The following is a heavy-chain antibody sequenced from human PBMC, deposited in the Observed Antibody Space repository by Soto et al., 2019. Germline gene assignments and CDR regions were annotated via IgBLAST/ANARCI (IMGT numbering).Heavy chain of an antibody. CDR2: ISYDGSNK. V-gene: IGHV3-30-3*01. CDR1: GFTFRSYA. D-gene: IGHD1-26*01. CDR3: ASIVLVGATVDY. J-gene: IGHJ4*02. Sequence: QVQLVDSGGGVFQPGRSLRLACAASGFTFRSYAMHWVRQAPGKGLEWVAVISYDGSNKYYADSVKGRFTISRDNSKNARSMQMNSLRAEDTAVYYCASIVLVGATVDYWCQGTLVTVSS.